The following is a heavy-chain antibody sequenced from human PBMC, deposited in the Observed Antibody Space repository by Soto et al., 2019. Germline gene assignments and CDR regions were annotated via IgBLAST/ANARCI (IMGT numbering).Heavy chain of an antibody. Sequence: QVQLQESGPGLVKPSQTLSLTCTVSGGSISSGGYYWSWIRQHPGKGLEWIGYIYYSGSTYYNPSLKSPVTLSVDTSKNQFSLKLSSVTAADTAVYYCATTRRVAREKYFQHWGQGTLVTVSS. CDR3: ATTRRVAREKYFQH. V-gene: IGHV4-31*01. CDR2: IYYSGST. D-gene: IGHD3-3*01. J-gene: IGHJ1*01. CDR1: GGSISSGGYY.